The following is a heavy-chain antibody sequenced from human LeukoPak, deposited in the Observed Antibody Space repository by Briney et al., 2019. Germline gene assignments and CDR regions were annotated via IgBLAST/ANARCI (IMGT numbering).Heavy chain of an antibody. CDR2: IYRGGST. Sequence: GGSLRVSCAASGFTVSSNYMSWVRQAPGKGLEWVSVIYRGGSTYYADSVKGRFTISRDNSKNTLYLQMNSLRAEDTAVYYCARVSGWYSFAIDYWGQGTLVTVSS. CDR1: GFTVSSNY. CDR3: ARVSGWYSFAIDY. V-gene: IGHV3-53*01. D-gene: IGHD6-19*01. J-gene: IGHJ4*02.